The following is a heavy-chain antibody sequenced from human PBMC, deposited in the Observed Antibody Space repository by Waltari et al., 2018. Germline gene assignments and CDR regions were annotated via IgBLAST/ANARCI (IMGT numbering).Heavy chain of an antibody. CDR3: ARKGGRGYTYGPFYFDY. J-gene: IGHJ4*02. D-gene: IGHD5-18*01. CDR2: INSDGSSI. V-gene: IGHV3-74*01. Sequence: EVQLVEAGGDLVQPGGSLRLSCADSGFTFSDYWLHWVRQVPGKGLVWVSRINSDGSSISYEDSVKGRFTISRDNTKNTLYLQLNSLRVEDTGVYYCARKGGRGYTYGPFYFDYWGQGTLVTVSS. CDR1: GFTFSDYW.